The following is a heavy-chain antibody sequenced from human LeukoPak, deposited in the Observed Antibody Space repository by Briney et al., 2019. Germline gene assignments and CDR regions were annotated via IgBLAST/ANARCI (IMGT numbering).Heavy chain of an antibody. Sequence: ASVKVSCKASGYTFTGYYMHWVRQAPGQGLEWMGWINPNSGGTNYAQKFQGRVTMTRDTSISTAYMELSRLRSDDTAVYYCARELRFLEWAKPFEPWGQGTLVTVSS. V-gene: IGHV1-2*02. CDR2: INPNSGGT. CDR1: GYTFTGYY. D-gene: IGHD3-3*01. J-gene: IGHJ5*02. CDR3: ARELRFLEWAKPFEP.